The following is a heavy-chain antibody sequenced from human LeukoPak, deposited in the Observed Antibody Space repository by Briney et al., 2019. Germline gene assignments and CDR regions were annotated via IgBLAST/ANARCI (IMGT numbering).Heavy chain of an antibody. CDR3: ARGRRWNDPSNDY. D-gene: IGHD1-1*01. CDR1: GGTFSSYA. Sequence: SVKVSCKASGGTFSSYAISWVRQAPGQGLEWMGGIIPIFGTANYAQKLQGRVTITADESTSTAYMELSSLRSEDTAVYYCARGRRWNDPSNDYWGQGTLVTVSS. J-gene: IGHJ4*02. CDR2: IIPIFGTA. V-gene: IGHV1-69*13.